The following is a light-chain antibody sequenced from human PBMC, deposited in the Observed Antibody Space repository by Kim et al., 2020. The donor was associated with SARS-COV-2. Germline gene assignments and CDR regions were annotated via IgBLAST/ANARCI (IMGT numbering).Light chain of an antibody. CDR3: QQYYNIFPWM. CDR2: WAS. V-gene: IGKV4-1*01. CDR1: QSVLYSSNDKNY. Sequence: DIVMTQSPDSLAVSLGERATINCKSSQSVLYSSNDKNYLAWYQQKPGQPPKLLIYWASTRESGVPDRFSGSGSGTDFTLTINNLQAEDVAVYYCQQYYNIFPWMFGQGTKVDIK. J-gene: IGKJ1*01.